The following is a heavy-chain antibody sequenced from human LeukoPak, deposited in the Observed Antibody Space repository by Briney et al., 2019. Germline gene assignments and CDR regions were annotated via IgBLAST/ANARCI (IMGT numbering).Heavy chain of an antibody. CDR3: ARADVSRYFDWLLPPGDY. J-gene: IGHJ4*02. Sequence: ASVKVSCKASGYTFTSYGISWVRQAPGQGLEWMGWISAYNGNTNYAQKLQGRVTMTTDTSTSTAYMELRSLRSDDTAVYYCARADVSRYFDWLLPPGDYWGQGTLVTVSS. CDR2: ISAYNGNT. V-gene: IGHV1-18*01. D-gene: IGHD3-9*01. CDR1: GYTFTSYG.